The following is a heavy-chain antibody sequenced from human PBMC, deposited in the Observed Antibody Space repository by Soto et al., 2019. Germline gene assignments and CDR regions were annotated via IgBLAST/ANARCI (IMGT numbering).Heavy chain of an antibody. CDR2: IFSNDEK. CDR3: ARIRWDSSGYYLGY. CDR1: GFSLSNARMG. J-gene: IGHJ4*02. Sequence: QVTLKESGPVLVKPTETLTLTCTVSGFSLSNARMGVSWIRQPPGKALEWLAHIFSNDEKSYSISLKSRLTISEDTSKSQVVLTMTTMDPVDTASYYCARIRWDSSGYYLGYWGQGTLVTVSS. V-gene: IGHV2-26*01. D-gene: IGHD3-22*01.